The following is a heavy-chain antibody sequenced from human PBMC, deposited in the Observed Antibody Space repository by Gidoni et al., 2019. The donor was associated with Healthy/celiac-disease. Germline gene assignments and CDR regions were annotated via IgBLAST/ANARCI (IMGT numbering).Heavy chain of an antibody. D-gene: IGHD5-18*01. Sequence: QVQLVQSGAEVKKPGASVKVSCKASGYTFTGYYLHWVRQAPGQGLEWMGRINPNSGGTNYAQKFQGRVTMTRDTSISTAYMELSRLRSDDTAVYYCARGGHMEGGGSYGFIFGYWGQGTLVTVSS. CDR1: GYTFTGYY. J-gene: IGHJ4*02. CDR2: INPNSGGT. CDR3: ARGGHMEGGGSYGFIFGY. V-gene: IGHV1-2*06.